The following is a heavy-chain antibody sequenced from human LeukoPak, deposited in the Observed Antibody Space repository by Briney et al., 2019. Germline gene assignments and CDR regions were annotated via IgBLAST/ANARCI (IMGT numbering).Heavy chain of an antibody. V-gene: IGHV1-2*06. J-gene: IGHJ3*02. CDR1: GYTFSGYY. D-gene: IGHD6-13*01. CDR3: ARSGSGSSWYGGTMWSFDI. Sequence: GASVKVSCKASGYTFSGYYIHWVRQAPGQGPEWMGRIIPKSGDSKYTQKFQGRVAMTRDTSITTAYMELTRLTSDDTAVYFCARSGSGSSWYGGTMWSFDIWGQGTLVTVSS. CDR2: IIPKSGDS.